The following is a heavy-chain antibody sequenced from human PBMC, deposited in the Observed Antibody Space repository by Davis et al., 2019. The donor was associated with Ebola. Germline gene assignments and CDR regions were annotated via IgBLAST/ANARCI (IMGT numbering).Heavy chain of an antibody. Sequence: ASVKVSCKASGYSFKNYAISWVRQAPGQGLEWMGWISAYNGNTNYAQKVQGRVTMTTDTSTGTAYLDLRSLRSDDTAVYFCAREIPQYNFDYWGQGTLVTVSS. D-gene: IGHD1-1*01. CDR2: ISAYNGNT. V-gene: IGHV1-18*01. J-gene: IGHJ4*02. CDR1: GYSFKNYA. CDR3: AREIPQYNFDY.